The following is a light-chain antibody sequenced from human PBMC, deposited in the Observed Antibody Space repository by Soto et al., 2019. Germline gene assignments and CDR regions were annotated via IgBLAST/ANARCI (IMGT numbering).Light chain of an antibody. J-gene: IGLJ2*01. V-gene: IGLV6-57*04. CDR2: EDN. CDR1: SGSIASNY. Sequence: NFMLTQPHSVSESPGKTVTISCTRSSGSIASNYVQWYQQRPGSAPTTVIYEDNQRPSGVPDRFSGSIDSSSNSASLTIFGLKTEDEADYYCQSYDSSNHEVVFGGGTKLTVL. CDR3: QSYDSSNHEVV.